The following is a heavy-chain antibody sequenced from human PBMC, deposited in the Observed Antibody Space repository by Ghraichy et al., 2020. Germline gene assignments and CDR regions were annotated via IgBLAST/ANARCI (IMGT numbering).Heavy chain of an antibody. V-gene: IGHV3-48*02. CDR2: ISYGSSVI. J-gene: IGHJ4*02. Sequence: GGSLRLSCAASGFTFSSYSMNWVRQAPGRGLEWVSYISYGSSVIYYADSVKGRFTISRDNAKNSLYLQMNSLRDEDTAVYYCARDNHYFDSSGYFNIDYWGQGTLVTVSS. CDR1: GFTFSSYS. CDR3: ARDNHYFDSSGYFNIDY. D-gene: IGHD3-22*01.